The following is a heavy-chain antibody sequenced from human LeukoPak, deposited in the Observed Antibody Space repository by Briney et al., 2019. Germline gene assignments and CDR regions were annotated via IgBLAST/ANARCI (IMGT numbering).Heavy chain of an antibody. Sequence: ASETLSLTCTVSGGSISIYYWNWIRQPAGKGLEWIVRIFASGITNYDPSLKSRVTMSVDTSKNQFSLNLSSVTAADTAVYYCARESSGNYYNPLGYMDVWGKGTTVTVSS. CDR3: ARESSGNYYNPLGYMDV. CDR1: GGSISIYY. D-gene: IGHD3-10*01. V-gene: IGHV4-4*07. J-gene: IGHJ6*03. CDR2: IFASGIT.